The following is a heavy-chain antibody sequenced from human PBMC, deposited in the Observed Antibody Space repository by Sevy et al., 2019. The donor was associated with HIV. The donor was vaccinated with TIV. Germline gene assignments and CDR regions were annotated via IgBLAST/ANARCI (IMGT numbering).Heavy chain of an antibody. J-gene: IGHJ4*02. V-gene: IGHV3-49*03. CDR3: TRWKAAQSIFDY. CDR2: LRSVVYGGTV. D-gene: IGHD6-13*01. CDR1: GLPLGDIC. Sequence: GGSWKPSFQPLGLPLGDICMSWFRRLQGRDRGWEAFLRSVVYGGTVNHAASVRGRFVISRDDSKTIAYLQMNDLKTEDTGVYYCTRWKAAQSIFDYWGQGALVTVSS.